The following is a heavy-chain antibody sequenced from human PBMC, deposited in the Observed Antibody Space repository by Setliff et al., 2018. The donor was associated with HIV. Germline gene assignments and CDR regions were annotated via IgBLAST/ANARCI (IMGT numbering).Heavy chain of an antibody. CDR3: ARDPYSSSWYYFDY. V-gene: IGHV3-48*02. Sequence: GSLRLSCAASGFTFSSYNMNWVRQAPGKGPEWVSHISSSSSTTYYADSVKGRFTISRDNAKNSLYLQMNSLRDEETAVYYCARDPYSSSWYYFDYWGQGTLVTVSS. J-gene: IGHJ4*02. D-gene: IGHD6-13*01. CDR2: ISSSSSTT. CDR1: GFTFSSYN.